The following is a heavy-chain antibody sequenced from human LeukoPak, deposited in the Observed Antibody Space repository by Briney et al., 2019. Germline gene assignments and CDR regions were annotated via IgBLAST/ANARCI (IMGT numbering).Heavy chain of an antibody. CDR2: ISSSSSTI. CDR3: AREYTVHYDFWTGYSY. J-gene: IGHJ4*02. V-gene: IGHV3-48*01. CDR1: GFTFSSYS. Sequence: GGSLRLSCAASGFTFSSYSMNWVRPAPGKGLEWVSYISSSSSTIYYADSVKGRFTISRDNAKNSLYLQMNSLRAEDTAVYYCAREYTVHYDFWTGYSYWGQGTLVTVSS. D-gene: IGHD3-3*01.